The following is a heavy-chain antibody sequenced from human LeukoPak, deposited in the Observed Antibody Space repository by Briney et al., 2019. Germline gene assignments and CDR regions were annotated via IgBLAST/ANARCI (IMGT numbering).Heavy chain of an antibody. CDR2: IYYSGST. V-gene: IGHV4-59*01. J-gene: IGHJ5*02. D-gene: IGHD3-22*01. CDR1: GGSISSYY. Sequence: SETLSLTCTVSGGSISSYYWSWIRQPPGKGLEWIGHIYYSGSTNYNPSLKSRVTISVDTSKNQFSLKLSSVTAADTAVYYCAREGDYYDSSGYFGWFDPWGQGTLVTVSS. CDR3: AREGDYYDSSGYFGWFDP.